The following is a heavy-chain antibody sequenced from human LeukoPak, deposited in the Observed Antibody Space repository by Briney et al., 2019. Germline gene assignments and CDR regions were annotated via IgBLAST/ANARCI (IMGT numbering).Heavy chain of an antibody. D-gene: IGHD1-7*01. CDR3: AREARVGFYGNTGTGIDY. V-gene: IGHV4-30-2*01. CDR1: GGSISSGGFS. Sequence: SETLSLTCAVSGGSISSGGFSWSWTRRPPGKGLEWIGYIYHGGRTHYNPSLKSRATISMDRSKNYFSLKLSSVTAADTAVYYCAREARVGFYGNTGTGIDYWGQGTPVTVSS. CDR2: IYHGGRT. J-gene: IGHJ4*02.